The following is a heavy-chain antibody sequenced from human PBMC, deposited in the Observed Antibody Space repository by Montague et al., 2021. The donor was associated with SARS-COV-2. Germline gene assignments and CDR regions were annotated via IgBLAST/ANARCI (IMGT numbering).Heavy chain of an antibody. D-gene: IGHD6-19*01. CDR2: IYYSGST. V-gene: IGHV4-31*03. Sequence: TLSLTCTVSGGSISAGYYWTWIRQIPGKGLEWIGYIYYSGSTYYNPSLKSRVIMSIDTSKHQFSLKVSSVTAADTATYFCASAIAVADTHYYYYGMDVWGQGTRVIVSS. J-gene: IGHJ6*02. CDR1: GGSISAGYY. CDR3: ASAIAVADTHYYYYGMDV.